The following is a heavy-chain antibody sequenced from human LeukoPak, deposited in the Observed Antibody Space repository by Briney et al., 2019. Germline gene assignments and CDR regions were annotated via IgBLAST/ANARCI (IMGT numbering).Heavy chain of an antibody. D-gene: IGHD1-26*01. Sequence: PGGSLRLSCAASGFTFSSYWMSWVRQAPGKGLEWVSYISSSSSTIYYADSVKGRFTISRDNAKNSLYLQMNSLRAEDTAVYYCARDEWELPLDYWGQGTLVTVSS. V-gene: IGHV3-48*01. CDR3: ARDEWELPLDY. CDR1: GFTFSSYW. J-gene: IGHJ4*02. CDR2: ISSSSSTI.